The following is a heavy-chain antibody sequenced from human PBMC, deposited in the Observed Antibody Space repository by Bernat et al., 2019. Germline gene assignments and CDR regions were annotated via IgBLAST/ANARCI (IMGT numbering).Heavy chain of an antibody. CDR1: GYTFTSYY. D-gene: IGHD2-2*01. CDR3: ARAFYQLLEDY. J-gene: IGHJ4*02. Sequence: QVQLVQSGAEVKKPGASVKVSCKASGYTFTSYYMHWVRQALGQGLEWMGIINPSDGSTSYAQKFQGRVTMTTDTSTSTAYMELRSLRPDDTAVYYCARAFYQLLEDYWGQGTLVTVSS. V-gene: IGHV1-46*01. CDR2: INPSDGST.